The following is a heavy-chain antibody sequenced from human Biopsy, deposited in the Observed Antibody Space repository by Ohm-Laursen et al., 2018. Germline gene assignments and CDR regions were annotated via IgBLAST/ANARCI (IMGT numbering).Heavy chain of an antibody. J-gene: IGHJ4*02. D-gene: IGHD3-22*01. CDR3: ASQASSGYPLNF. CDR1: GESFNGYY. V-gene: IGHV4-59*10. CDR2: IYTSGSS. Sequence: GTLSLTCAVYGESFNGYYWSWIRQPAGKGLEWIGRIYTSGSSNKNPSLMSRVTMSVDTSKKQFSLKVYSVTAADTAVYYCASQASSGYPLNFWGQGSLVTVSS.